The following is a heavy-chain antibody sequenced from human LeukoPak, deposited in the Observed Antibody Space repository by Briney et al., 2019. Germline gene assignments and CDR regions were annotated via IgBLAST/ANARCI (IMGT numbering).Heavy chain of an antibody. Sequence: GGSLRLSCAASGFTFSSYAMHWVRQAPGKGLEWVAVISYDGSNKYYADSVKGRFTISRDNSKNTLYLQMNSLRAEDTAVYYCARGTRVVVAATAYWGQGPLVTVSS. CDR2: ISYDGSNK. CDR1: GFTFSSYA. V-gene: IGHV3-30-3*01. CDR3: ARGTRVVVAATAY. J-gene: IGHJ4*02. D-gene: IGHD2-15*01.